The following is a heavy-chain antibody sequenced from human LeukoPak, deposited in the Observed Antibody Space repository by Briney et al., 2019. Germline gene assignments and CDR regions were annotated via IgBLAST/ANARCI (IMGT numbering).Heavy chain of an antibody. CDR1: GFTFSRYW. V-gene: IGHV3-7*01. CDR3: ARDSSGPLY. D-gene: IGHD6-19*01. CDR2: IKQDGSEK. Sequence: GGSLRLSCAASGFTFSRYWMSWVRQAPGKGLEWVANIKQDGSEKYYVDSVKGRFTISKDDAKKSVYLQMNSLRAEDTAVYYCARDSSGPLYWGQGTLVTVSS. J-gene: IGHJ4*02.